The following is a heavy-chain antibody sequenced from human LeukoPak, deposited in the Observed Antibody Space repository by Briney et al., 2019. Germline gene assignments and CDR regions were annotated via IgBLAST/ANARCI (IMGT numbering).Heavy chain of an antibody. CDR1: GFTVSSNY. D-gene: IGHD1-14*01. CDR3: ASGLPPGIIDY. Sequence: GGSLRLSCAASGFTVSSNYMTWVRQAPGKGLEWVSVIYSGGSTYYADSVTGRFTISRDNSKNTLYLQMNSLRAEDTAVYYCASGLPPGIIDYWGQGTLVTVSS. V-gene: IGHV3-53*01. CDR2: IYSGGST. J-gene: IGHJ4*02.